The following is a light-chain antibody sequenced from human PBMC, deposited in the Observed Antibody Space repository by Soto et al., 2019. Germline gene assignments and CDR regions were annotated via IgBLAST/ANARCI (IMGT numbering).Light chain of an antibody. V-gene: IGLV2-8*01. Sequence: QSVLTQPPSASGSPGQSVTISCTGTSSDVGGYNYVTWYQQHPGKAPKLIIYEVSKRPSGVPDHFSGSKSGNTASLTDYGLQAADEADYYGKSFGGSNHDVFGGGTKLTVL. CDR2: EVS. CDR3: KSFGGSNHDV. J-gene: IGLJ3*02. CDR1: SSDVGGYNY.